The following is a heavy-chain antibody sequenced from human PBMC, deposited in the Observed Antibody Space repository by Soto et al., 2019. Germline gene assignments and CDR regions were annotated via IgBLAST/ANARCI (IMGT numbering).Heavy chain of an antibody. D-gene: IGHD1-26*01. Sequence: ASVKVSCKASGYTFTNYAIQWVRQAPGQRLEWMGWINAGNGHTKYSQNFQGRVTITRDTSASTAYMELSSLRSEDTAVYYCARGGSLYWYFDLWGRGTLVTVSS. CDR1: GYTFTNYA. V-gene: IGHV1-3*01. CDR2: INAGNGHT. J-gene: IGHJ2*01. CDR3: ARGGSLYWYFDL.